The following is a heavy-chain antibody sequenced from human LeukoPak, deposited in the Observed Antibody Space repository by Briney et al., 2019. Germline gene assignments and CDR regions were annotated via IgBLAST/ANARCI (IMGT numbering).Heavy chain of an antibody. Sequence: SETLSLTCTVSGGSISSYYWSWIRQPPGKGLEWIGYIYYSGSTNYNPSLKSRVTISVDTSKNQFSLKLSSVTAADTAVYYCAREVRVGATHTYYFDYWGQGTLVTVSS. V-gene: IGHV4-59*01. CDR2: IYYSGST. CDR3: AREVRVGATHTYYFDY. J-gene: IGHJ4*02. CDR1: GGSISSYY. D-gene: IGHD1-26*01.